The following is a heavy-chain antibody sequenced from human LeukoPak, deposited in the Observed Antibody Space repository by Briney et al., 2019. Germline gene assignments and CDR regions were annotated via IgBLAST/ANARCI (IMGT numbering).Heavy chain of an antibody. Sequence: ASVKVSCKVSGYTLTELSMHWVRQAPGKGLEWMGGFDPEDGETIYAQKFQGRVTMTEDTSTDTAYMELSSLRSEDTAVYYCATQSLVGANGPSSYYYYGMDVWGQGTTVTVSS. J-gene: IGHJ6*02. CDR2: FDPEDGET. CDR1: GYTLTELS. D-gene: IGHD1-26*01. V-gene: IGHV1-24*01. CDR3: ATQSLVGANGPSSYYYYGMDV.